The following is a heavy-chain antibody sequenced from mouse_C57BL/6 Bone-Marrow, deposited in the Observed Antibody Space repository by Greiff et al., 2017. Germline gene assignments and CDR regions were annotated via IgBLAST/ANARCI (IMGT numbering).Heavy chain of an antibody. Sequence: QVQLKQSGAELVRPGTSVKVSCKASGYAFTNYLIAWVKQRPGQGLEWIGVINPGSGGTNYNEKFKGKATLTADKSSSTAYMQLSSLTSEDSAVYFCARSSTMVTTGDYWGQGTTLTVSS. CDR2: INPGSGGT. V-gene: IGHV1-54*01. CDR3: ARSSTMVTTGDY. J-gene: IGHJ2*01. CDR1: GYAFTNYL. D-gene: IGHD2-2*01.